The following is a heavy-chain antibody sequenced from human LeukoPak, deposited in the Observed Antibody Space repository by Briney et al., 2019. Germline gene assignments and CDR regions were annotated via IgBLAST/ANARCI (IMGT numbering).Heavy chain of an antibody. V-gene: IGHV4-39*07. D-gene: IGHD3-22*01. J-gene: IGHJ5*02. CDR3: ARDRYYYDSSGYNWFDP. Sequence: SETLSLTCTVSGGSISSSSYYWGWIRQPPGKGLEWIGSIYYSGSTYYNPSLKSRVTISVDTSKNQFSLKLSSVTAADTAVYYCARDRYYYDSSGYNWFDPWGQGTLVTVSS. CDR1: GGSISSSSYY. CDR2: IYYSGST.